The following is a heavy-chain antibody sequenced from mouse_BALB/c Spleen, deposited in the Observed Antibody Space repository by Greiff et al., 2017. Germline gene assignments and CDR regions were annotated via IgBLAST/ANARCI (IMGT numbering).Heavy chain of an antibody. D-gene: IGHD2-10*02. Sequence: DVQLVESGPGLVKPSQSLSLTCTVTGYSITSDYAWNWIRQFPGNKLEWMGYISYSGSTSYNPSLKSRISITRDTSKNQFFLQLNSVTTEDTATYYCARGEYGNRFAYWGQGTLVTVSA. V-gene: IGHV3-2*02. CDR2: ISYSGST. CDR3: ARGEYGNRFAY. J-gene: IGHJ3*01. CDR1: GYSITSDYA.